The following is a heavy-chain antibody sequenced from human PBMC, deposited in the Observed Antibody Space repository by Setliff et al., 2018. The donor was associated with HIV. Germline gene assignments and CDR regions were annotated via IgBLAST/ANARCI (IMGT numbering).Heavy chain of an antibody. CDR3: ARDYLYYNLYNGSPVYGMDV. Sequence: PGESLKISCVVSGFNFKSGWMTWVRQAPGRGLEWVSSISIGSGGAIDYADSVQGRFTISRDNSKNSLYLQMNSLRVEDTAVYYCARDYLYYNLYNGSPVYGMDVWGQGTTVTVSS. D-gene: IGHD3-3*01. V-gene: IGHV3-21*01. CDR2: ISIGSGGAI. J-gene: IGHJ6*02. CDR1: GFNFKSGW.